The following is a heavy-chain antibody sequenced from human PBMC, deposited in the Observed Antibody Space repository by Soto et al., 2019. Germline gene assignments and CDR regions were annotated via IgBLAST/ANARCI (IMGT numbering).Heavy chain of an antibody. CDR2: TYYRSKWYN. CDR1: GDSVSSNSAA. CDR3: ARDLPDFWSGYFSFNAFDI. Sequence: QVQLQQSGPGLVKPSQTLSLTCAISGDSVSSNSAAWNWIRQSPSRGLEWLGRTYYRSKWYNDYAVSVKSRITINPDTSKNQFSLQLNSVTPEDTAVYYCARDLPDFWSGYFSFNAFDIWGQGTMVTVSS. J-gene: IGHJ3*02. D-gene: IGHD3-3*01. V-gene: IGHV6-1*01.